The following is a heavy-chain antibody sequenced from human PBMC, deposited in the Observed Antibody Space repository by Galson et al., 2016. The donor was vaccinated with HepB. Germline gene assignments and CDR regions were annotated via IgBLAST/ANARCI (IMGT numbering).Heavy chain of an antibody. D-gene: IGHD6-6*01. CDR3: ARAHSSLSGVFDS. Sequence: PALVKPTQTLTLTCTFSGFSLSTSGMCVSWIRQPPGKALEWLALIDWNDDKYYSTSLKTRPTISKDTPKNQVVLTMTNMDPVDTATYYCARAHSSLSGVFDSWGQGTLVTVSS. CDR1: GFSLSTSGMC. V-gene: IGHV2-70*01. CDR2: IDWNDDK. J-gene: IGHJ4*02.